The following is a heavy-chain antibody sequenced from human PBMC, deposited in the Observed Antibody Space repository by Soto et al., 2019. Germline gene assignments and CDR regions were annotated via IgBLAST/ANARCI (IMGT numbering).Heavy chain of an antibody. CDR3: ARVLNEYGGDAHAFDI. J-gene: IGHJ3*02. Sequence: SVKVSCKASGGTFSSYAISWVRQAPGQGLEWMGGIIPIFGTANYAQKFQGRVTITADESTSTAYMELSSLRSEDTAVYYCARVLNEYGGDAHAFDIWGQGKMVTVSS. CDR1: GGTFSSYA. CDR2: IIPIFGTA. V-gene: IGHV1-69*13. D-gene: IGHD2-21*02.